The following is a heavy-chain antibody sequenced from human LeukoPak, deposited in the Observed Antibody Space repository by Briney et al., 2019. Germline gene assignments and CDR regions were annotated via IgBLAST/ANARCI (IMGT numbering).Heavy chain of an antibody. Sequence: GGSLRLSCAASGFTFSSYEMNWVRQAPGKGLEWVSYISSSGSTIYYADSVKGRFTISRDNAKNSLYLQMNSLRAEDTAVYYCAKASSAGDSSSWNYWGQGILVTVSS. CDR2: ISSSGSTI. D-gene: IGHD6-13*01. J-gene: IGHJ4*02. V-gene: IGHV3-48*03. CDR3: AKASSAGDSSSWNY. CDR1: GFTFSSYE.